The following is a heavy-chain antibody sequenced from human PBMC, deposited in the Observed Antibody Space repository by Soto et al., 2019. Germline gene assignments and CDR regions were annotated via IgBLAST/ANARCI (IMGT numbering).Heavy chain of an antibody. Sequence: ASVKVSCKASGYTFTSYDINWVRQATGQGLEWMGWMNPNSGNTGYAQKFQGRVTMTRNTSISTAYMELSSLRSEDTAVYYCARMVVGATPDAFDIWGQGTMVTVSS. CDR3: ARMVVGATPDAFDI. D-gene: IGHD1-26*01. CDR2: MNPNSGNT. CDR1: GYTFTSYD. V-gene: IGHV1-8*01. J-gene: IGHJ3*02.